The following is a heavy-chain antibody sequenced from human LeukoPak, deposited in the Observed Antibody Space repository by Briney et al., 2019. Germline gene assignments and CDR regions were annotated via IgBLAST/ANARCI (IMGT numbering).Heavy chain of an antibody. D-gene: IGHD1-14*01. CDR3: ARLSGNPRKDYGMDV. CDR1: GYRFTSYW. V-gene: IGHV5-51*01. J-gene: IGHJ6*02. CDR2: IYPGDSDT. Sequence: GGALKISFKGSGYRFTSYWIGWVRPVPGKGGEWMGIIYPGDSDTRYSPSFQGQVTISADKSISTAYLQWSSLKASDTAMYYCARLSGNPRKDYGMDVWGQGTTVTVSS.